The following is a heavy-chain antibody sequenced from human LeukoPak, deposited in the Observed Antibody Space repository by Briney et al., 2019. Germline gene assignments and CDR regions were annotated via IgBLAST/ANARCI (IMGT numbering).Heavy chain of an antibody. J-gene: IGHJ4*02. Sequence: AASVKVSCKASGGTFSSYAISWVRQAPGQGLEWMGGIIPIFGTAHYAQKFQGRVTITTDESTSTAYMELSSLRSEDTAVYYCAGSYSFDSSGYHQFDYWGQGTLVTVSS. CDR1: GGTFSSYA. CDR3: AGSYSFDSSGYHQFDY. V-gene: IGHV1-69*05. D-gene: IGHD3-22*01. CDR2: IIPIFGTA.